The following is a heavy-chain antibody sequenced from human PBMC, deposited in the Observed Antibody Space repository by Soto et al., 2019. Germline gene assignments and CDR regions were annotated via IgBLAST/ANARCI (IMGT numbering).Heavy chain of an antibody. D-gene: IGHD6-25*01. CDR1: GGSISSSNW. J-gene: IGHJ3*02. CDR2: IYHSGST. V-gene: IGHV4-4*02. Sequence: SETLSLTCAVSGGSISSSNWWSWVRQPPGKGLEWIGEIYHSGSTNYNPSLKNRVTISVDKSKNQFSLKLSSVTAADTAVYYCAREGSERTGAFDIWGQGTMVTVSS. CDR3: AREGSERTGAFDI.